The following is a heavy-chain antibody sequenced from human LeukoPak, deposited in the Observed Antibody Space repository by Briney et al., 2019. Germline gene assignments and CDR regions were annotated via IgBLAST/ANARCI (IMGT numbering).Heavy chain of an antibody. V-gene: IGHV3-7*01. CDR2: IKQDGSEK. Sequence: PGGSLRLSCAASGFTFSSYWISWVRQAPGKGLEWVANIKQDGSEKYYVDSVKGRFTISRDNAKNSLYLQMNSLRAEDTAVYYCARSIFGVVGNWFDPRGQGTLVTVSS. CDR3: ARSIFGVVGNWFDP. D-gene: IGHD3-3*01. J-gene: IGHJ5*02. CDR1: GFTFSSYW.